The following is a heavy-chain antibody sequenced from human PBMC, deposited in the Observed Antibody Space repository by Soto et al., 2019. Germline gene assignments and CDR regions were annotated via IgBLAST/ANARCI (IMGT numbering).Heavy chain of an antibody. CDR2: IYPDDSDT. CDR1: GYSFTSYW. CDR3: ARQGIGAAYYFDY. Sequence: GESLKISCEGSGYSFTSYWIGWVRQMPGKGLEWMGIIYPDDSDTRYSPSFQGQVTISADKSISTAYLQWSSLKASDTAMYFCARQGIGAAYYFDYWGQGALVTVSS. V-gene: IGHV5-51*01. J-gene: IGHJ4*02. D-gene: IGHD6-13*01.